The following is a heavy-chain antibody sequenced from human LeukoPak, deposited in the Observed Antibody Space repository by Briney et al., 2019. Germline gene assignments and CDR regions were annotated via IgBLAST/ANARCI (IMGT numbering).Heavy chain of an antibody. CDR2: IYTSGST. V-gene: IGHV4-61*02. CDR1: GGSISSGSYY. Sequence: PSQTLSLTCTVSGGSISSGSYYWSWIRQPAGKGLEWIGRIYTSGSTNYNPSLKSRVTISVDTSKNQFSLKLSSVTAADTAVYYCAINPITIFGVANMADVWGKGTTVTVSS. CDR3: AINPITIFGVANMADV. D-gene: IGHD3-3*01. J-gene: IGHJ6*04.